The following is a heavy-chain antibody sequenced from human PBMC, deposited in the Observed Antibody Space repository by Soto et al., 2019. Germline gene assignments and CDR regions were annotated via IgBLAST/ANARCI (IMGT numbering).Heavy chain of an antibody. CDR1: GGTFSSYA. J-gene: IGHJ5*02. D-gene: IGHD3-10*01. V-gene: IGHV1-18*01. CDR2: ISAYNGNT. CDR3: ARGVGSGSYYNQYNWFDP. Sequence: ASVKVSCKASGGTFSSYAISWVRQAPGQGLEWMGWISAYNGNTKYAQKLQGRVTMTTDTSTSTAYKELRSLRSDDTALFYFARGVGSGSYYNQYNWFDPWGQGTLVTVSS.